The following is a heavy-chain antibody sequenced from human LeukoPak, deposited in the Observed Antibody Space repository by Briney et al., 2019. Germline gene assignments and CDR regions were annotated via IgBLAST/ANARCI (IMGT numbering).Heavy chain of an antibody. V-gene: IGHV3-23*01. CDR3: AKEGADYGDYSNWFDP. J-gene: IGHJ5*02. Sequence: GGSLRLSCVASGFTFSSYAMSWVRQAPGKGLEGVSAISGSGGSTYYADSVKGRFTISRDNSKNTLYLQMNSLRAEDTAVYYCAKEGADYGDYSNWFDPWGQGTLVTVSS. CDR1: GFTFSSYA. D-gene: IGHD4-17*01. CDR2: ISGSGGST.